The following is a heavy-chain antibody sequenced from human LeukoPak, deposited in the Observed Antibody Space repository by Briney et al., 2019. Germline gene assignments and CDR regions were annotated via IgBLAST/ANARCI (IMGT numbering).Heavy chain of an antibody. CDR3: ARADPFAGSTVTSYYFDY. J-gene: IGHJ4*02. V-gene: IGHV4-34*01. D-gene: IGHD4-17*01. CDR1: GGSFSGYY. CDR2: INHSGST. Sequence: SETLSLTCAVYGGSFSGYYWCWIRQPPGKGLEWIGEINHSGSTNYNPSLKSRVTISVDTSKNQFSLKLSSVTAADTTVYYCARADPFAGSTVTSYYFDYWGQGTLVTVSS.